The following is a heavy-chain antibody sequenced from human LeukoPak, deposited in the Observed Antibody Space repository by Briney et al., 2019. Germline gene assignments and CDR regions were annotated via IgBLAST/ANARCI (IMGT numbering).Heavy chain of an antibody. V-gene: IGHV3-23*01. J-gene: IGHJ3*02. CDR3: AKDLTVDAFDI. CDR2: ISGSGGSR. D-gene: IGHD4-17*01. Sequence: GGSLRLSCAASGFTFCSYAMSWVRHSRGGGLEWLSGISGSGGSRYHADSVQCRLTITRDNSKITLYLQMNSMRAEDTAVYYCAKDLTVDAFDIWGQGTMVTVSS. CDR1: GFTFCSYA.